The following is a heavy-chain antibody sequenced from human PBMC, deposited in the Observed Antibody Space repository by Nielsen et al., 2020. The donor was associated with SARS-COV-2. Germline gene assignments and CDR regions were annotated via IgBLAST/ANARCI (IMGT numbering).Heavy chain of an antibody. D-gene: IGHD6-19*01. CDR2: IKSKTDGGTT. Sequence: GRQAPGKGVGWVGRIKSKTDGGTTDYAAPVKGRFTISRDDSKNTLYLQMNSLKTEDTAVYYCTTGAPSYSSGWYADYWGQGTLVTVSS. J-gene: IGHJ4*02. CDR3: TTGAPSYSSGWYADY. V-gene: IGHV3-15*01.